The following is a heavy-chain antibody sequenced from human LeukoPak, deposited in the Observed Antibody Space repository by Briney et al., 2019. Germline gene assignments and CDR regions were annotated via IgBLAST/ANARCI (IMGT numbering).Heavy chain of an antibody. CDR1: GYTFTGYY. CDR2: INPNSGGT. V-gene: IGHV1-2*06. CDR3: ARANYYGSGSYYRGIGY. Sequence: ASVKVSCKASGYTFTGYYMHWVRQAPGQGLEWMGRINPNSGGTNYAQKFQGRVTMTRDTSISTAYMELSRLRSDDTAVYYCARANYYGSGSYYRGIGYWGQGTLVTVSS. D-gene: IGHD3-10*01. J-gene: IGHJ4*02.